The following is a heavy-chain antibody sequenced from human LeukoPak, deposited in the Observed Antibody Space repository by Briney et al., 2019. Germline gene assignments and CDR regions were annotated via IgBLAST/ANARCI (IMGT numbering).Heavy chain of an antibody. CDR3: ARHLPPQFSGSYTDY. CDR1: GGSFSGYY. J-gene: IGHJ4*02. V-gene: IGHV4-34*01. D-gene: IGHD1-26*01. CDR2: INHSGST. Sequence: SETLSLTCAVYGGSFSGYYWSWIRQPPGKGLEWIGEINHSGSTNYNPSLKSRVTISVDTSKNQFSLKLSSVTAADTAVYYCARHLPPQFSGSYTDYWGQGTLVTVSS.